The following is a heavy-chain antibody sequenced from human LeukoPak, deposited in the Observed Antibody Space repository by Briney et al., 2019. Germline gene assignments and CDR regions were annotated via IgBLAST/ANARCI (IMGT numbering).Heavy chain of an antibody. V-gene: IGHV3-33*06. CDR3: VKDLRSAYSRSGNYYRGYFEY. D-gene: IGHD3-10*01. J-gene: IGHJ4*02. CDR2: IWYDGSKK. Sequence: GGSLRLSCAASGFTFSSHGVHWVRQAPGKGLEWVAIIWYDGSKKYYGDSVKGRFTISRDNSKNTEHLQMDSLRAEDTAVYYCVKDLRSAYSRSGNYYRGYFEYWGQGTTVTVSS. CDR1: GFTFSSHG.